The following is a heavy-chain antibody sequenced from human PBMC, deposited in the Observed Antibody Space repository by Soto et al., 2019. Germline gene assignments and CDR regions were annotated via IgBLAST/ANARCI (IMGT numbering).Heavy chain of an antibody. CDR3: AKIAESVAGTVYGY. Sequence: GGSLRLSCAASGFTFSSYAMGWVRQAPGKGLEWVSGISGSGGSTYYADSVKGRFTISRDNSKNTLFLQMNSLRAEDTAVYYCAKIAESVAGTVYGYWGQGILVTVS. CDR2: ISGSGGST. V-gene: IGHV3-23*01. J-gene: IGHJ4*02. D-gene: IGHD6-19*01. CDR1: GFTFSSYA.